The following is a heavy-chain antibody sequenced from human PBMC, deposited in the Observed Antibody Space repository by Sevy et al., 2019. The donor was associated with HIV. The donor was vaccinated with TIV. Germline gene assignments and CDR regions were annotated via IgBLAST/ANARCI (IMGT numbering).Heavy chain of an antibody. D-gene: IGHD2-15*01. V-gene: IGHV3-23*01. Sequence: GGSLRLSCAASGFTFSTYAMRWVRQAPGKGLEWVSGISCRGGSTYYADSLKGRFTIFRDNSKKTLYLQMNSLMADDTSVYYYAKGDRTFYGFDFWGQGTTVTVSS. CDR3: AKGDRTFYGFDF. J-gene: IGHJ6*02. CDR2: ISCRGGST. CDR1: GFTFSTYA.